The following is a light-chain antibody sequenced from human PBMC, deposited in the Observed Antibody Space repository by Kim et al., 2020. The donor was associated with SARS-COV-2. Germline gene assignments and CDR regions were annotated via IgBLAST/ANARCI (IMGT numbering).Light chain of an antibody. CDR3: TSYTSTSTPWV. J-gene: IGLJ3*02. CDR2: EVS. V-gene: IGLV2-14*01. CDR1: SNDVGGYKY. Sequence: QSALTQPASVSGSPGQSITISCTGTSNDVGGYKYVSWYQQHPGKAPKLMIYEVSYRPSGVSDRFSGSKSGNTASLTISGLQTKDEADYYCTSYTSTSTPWVFGGGTKVTVL.